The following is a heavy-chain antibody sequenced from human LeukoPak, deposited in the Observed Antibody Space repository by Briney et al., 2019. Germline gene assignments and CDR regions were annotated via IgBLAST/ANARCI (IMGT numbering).Heavy chain of an antibody. Sequence: PSETLSLTCTVSGDPMSRYYWSWIRQPPGKGLEWIGYIYYSGSTNYNPSLKSRVTMSVDTSKNKFSLNLSSVTAADTAVYYCARGGKYYDYVWGSYIFDYWGQGTLDTVSS. CDR1: GDPMSRYY. J-gene: IGHJ4*02. CDR3: ARGGKYYDYVWGSYIFDY. D-gene: IGHD3-16*01. CDR2: IYYSGST. V-gene: IGHV4-59*01.